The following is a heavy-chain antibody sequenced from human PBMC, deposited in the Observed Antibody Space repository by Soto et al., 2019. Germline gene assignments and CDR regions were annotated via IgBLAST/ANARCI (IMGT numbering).Heavy chain of an antibody. CDR3: ARGSRVIYPHYYWRMDV. CDR2: IGTAGDT. J-gene: IGHJ6*02. Sequence: LRLSCAASGFTFSSYDMHWVRQATGKGLEWVSAIGTAGDTYYPGSVKGRFTISRENAKNSLYLQMNSLRAGDTAVYYCARGSRVIYPHYYWRMDVWGQGTTVTVSS. CDR1: GFTFSSYD. V-gene: IGHV3-13*01. D-gene: IGHD2-21*01.